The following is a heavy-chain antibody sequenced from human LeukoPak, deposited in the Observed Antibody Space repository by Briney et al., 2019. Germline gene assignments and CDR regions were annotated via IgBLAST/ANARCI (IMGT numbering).Heavy chain of an antibody. CDR3: ARDQHDSSGYYTDY. CDR2: ISYDGSNK. D-gene: IGHD3-22*01. V-gene: IGHV3-30-3*01. J-gene: IGHJ4*02. Sequence: AASGFTXSXYAMXWVRQAPGKGLEWVAVISYDGSNKYYADSVKGRFTISRDNFKNTLYLQMNSLRAEDTAVYYCARDQHDSSGYYTDYWGQGTLVTVSS. CDR1: GFTXSXYA.